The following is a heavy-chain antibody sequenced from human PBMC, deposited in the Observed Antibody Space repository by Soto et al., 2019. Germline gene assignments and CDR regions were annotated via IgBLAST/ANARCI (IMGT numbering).Heavy chain of an antibody. J-gene: IGHJ4*02. CDR1: GGSISNYF. V-gene: IGHV4-4*07. Sequence: SETLSLTCTVSGGSISNYFWSWIRQPAGKGMEWIGRVYITGTTNYNPSLKSRVTMSVDASQNQVSLRLSSVTAADTAVYYCARDGDYNSGWYSFDYWGQGTLVTASS. D-gene: IGHD6-19*01. CDR2: VYITGTT. CDR3: ARDGDYNSGWYSFDY.